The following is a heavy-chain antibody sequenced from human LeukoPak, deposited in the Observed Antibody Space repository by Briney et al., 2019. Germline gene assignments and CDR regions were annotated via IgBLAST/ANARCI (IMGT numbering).Heavy chain of an antibody. J-gene: IGHJ4*02. CDR1: GGSISGYY. CDR2: INHSGST. D-gene: IGHD5-24*01. Sequence: SETLSLTCTVSGGSISGYYWSWIRQPPGKGLEWIGEINHSGSTNYNPSLKSRVTISVDTSKNQFSLKLSSVTAADTAVYYCARGDGYNVFDYWGQGTLVTVSS. CDR3: ARGDGYNVFDY. V-gene: IGHV4-34*01.